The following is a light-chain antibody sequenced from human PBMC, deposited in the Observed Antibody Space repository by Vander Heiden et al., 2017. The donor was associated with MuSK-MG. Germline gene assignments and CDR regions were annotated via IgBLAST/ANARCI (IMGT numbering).Light chain of an antibody. CDR2: DVS. J-gene: IGLJ2*01. Sequence: LTQPGSGSGPPGQSITISCTGTSSDVGSYNFVSWYQQYPGKAPKLMIYDVSKRPSGVSNRFSGSKSGNTAALTISGLQAEDEADYYCCSYGDSNTVVFGGGTKLTVL. V-gene: IGLV2-23*02. CDR1: SSDVGSYNF. CDR3: CSYGDSNTVV.